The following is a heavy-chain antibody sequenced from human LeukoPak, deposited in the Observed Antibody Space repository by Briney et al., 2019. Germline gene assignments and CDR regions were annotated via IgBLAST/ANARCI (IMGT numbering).Heavy chain of an antibody. V-gene: IGHV3-48*02. CDR1: GFTFNNYA. D-gene: IGHD2-21*01. J-gene: IGHJ4*02. CDR2: ISSSSSTI. CDR3: ARDAKFAFDY. Sequence: GGSLRISCAASGFTFNNYAMSWVRQAPGKGLEWVSYISSSSSTIYYADSVKGRFTISRDNAKNSLYLQMNSLRDEDTAVYYCARDAKFAFDYWGQGTLVTVSS.